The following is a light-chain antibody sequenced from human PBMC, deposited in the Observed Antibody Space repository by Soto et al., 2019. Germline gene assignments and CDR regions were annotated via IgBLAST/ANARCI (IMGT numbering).Light chain of an antibody. CDR3: QSYDSRLSGWV. CDR1: SSNIGAGYD. J-gene: IGLJ3*02. CDR2: GNS. V-gene: IGLV1-40*01. Sequence: QSVLTQPPSVSGAPGQRVTISCTGSSSNIGAGYDVHWYRQLPGTAPKLLIYGNSNRPSGVPDRFSGSKSGTSASLAITGLQAEDEADYYCQSYDSRLSGWVFGGGTKLPVL.